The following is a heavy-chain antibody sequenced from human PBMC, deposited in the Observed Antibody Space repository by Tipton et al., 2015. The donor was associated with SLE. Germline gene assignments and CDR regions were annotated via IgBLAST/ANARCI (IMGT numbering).Heavy chain of an antibody. D-gene: IGHD3-10*02. CDR3: ARGMLTWRGAIVGVDV. V-gene: IGHV4-61*02. CDR2: IYTSGST. J-gene: IGHJ6*02. Sequence: TLSLTCTVSGGSISSGSYYWSWIRQPAGKGLEWIGRIYTSGSTNYNPSLKSRVTISVDPAKNQFSLKLTSVTAADTAVYYCARGMLTWRGAIVGVDVWGQETTVNVSS. CDR1: GGSISSGSYY.